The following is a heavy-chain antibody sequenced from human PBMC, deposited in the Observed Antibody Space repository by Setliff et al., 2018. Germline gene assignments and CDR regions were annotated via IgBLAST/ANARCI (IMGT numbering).Heavy chain of an antibody. CDR3: AREPYDYIWGSYRSPYFDH. Sequence: ASVKVSCKASGYSFTGYHIHWVRQAPGQGLEWMGWINPNTGDTNYAQKFQGRVTMTRDASINTAFMHLSSLKSDDMAVYYCAREPYDYIWGSYRSPYFDHWGQGALVTVSS. D-gene: IGHD3-16*02. J-gene: IGHJ4*02. CDR2: INPNTGDT. V-gene: IGHV1-2*02. CDR1: GYSFTGYH.